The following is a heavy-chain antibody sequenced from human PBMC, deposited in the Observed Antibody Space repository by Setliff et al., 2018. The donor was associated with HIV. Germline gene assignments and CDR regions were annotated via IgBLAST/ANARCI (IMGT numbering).Heavy chain of an antibody. V-gene: IGHV4-59*01. J-gene: IGHJ6*03. D-gene: IGHD2-15*01. Sequence: SETLSLTCTVSGGSISSYYWSWIRQPPGKGLEWIGYIYYSGSTSYKPSLKSRVTISEDTSKKQFSLKLRSVTAADTAVYYCAREGGVDLPTMDVWGKGTTVTVSS. CDR3: AREGGVDLPTMDV. CDR1: GGSISSYY. CDR2: IYYSGST.